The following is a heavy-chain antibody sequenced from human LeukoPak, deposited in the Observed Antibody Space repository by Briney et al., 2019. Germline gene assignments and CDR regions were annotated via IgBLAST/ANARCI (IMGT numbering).Heavy chain of an antibody. V-gene: IGHV4-34*01. D-gene: IGHD3-3*01. J-gene: IGHJ3*02. Sequence: SETLSLTCAVYGGSFSGYYWSWIRQPPGKGLEWIGEINHSGSTNYNPSLKSRVTISVDTSKNQFSLKLSSVTAADTAVYYCARESNSPVFGVEHDAFDIGGQGTMVTVSS. CDR2: INHSGST. CDR3: ARESNSPVFGVEHDAFDI. CDR1: GGSFSGYY.